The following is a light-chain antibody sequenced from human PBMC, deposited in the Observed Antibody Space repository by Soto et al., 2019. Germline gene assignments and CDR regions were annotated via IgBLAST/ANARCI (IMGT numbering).Light chain of an antibody. CDR3: QQRNNWPWT. CDR1: PRVSRD. V-gene: IGKV3-11*01. Sequence: PGEKATLSCRASPRVSRDLAWYQQKPGQAPRLLIYDASIRATGIPARFSGSGSETDFTLTITSLEPEDFAVYYCQQRNNWPWTFGQGTKVEIK. J-gene: IGKJ1*01. CDR2: DAS.